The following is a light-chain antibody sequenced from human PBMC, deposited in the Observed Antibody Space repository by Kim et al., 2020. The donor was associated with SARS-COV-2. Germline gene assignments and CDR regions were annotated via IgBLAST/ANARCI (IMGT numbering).Light chain of an antibody. Sequence: SYELTQPPSVSVSPGQTASITCSGDKLGDKYACWYQQKPGQSPVLVIYQDSKRPSGIPERLSGSNSGNTATLTISGTQAMDEADHYCQAWDSSVVFGGGT. J-gene: IGLJ2*01. CDR3: QAWDSSVV. CDR1: KLGDKY. V-gene: IGLV3-1*01. CDR2: QDS.